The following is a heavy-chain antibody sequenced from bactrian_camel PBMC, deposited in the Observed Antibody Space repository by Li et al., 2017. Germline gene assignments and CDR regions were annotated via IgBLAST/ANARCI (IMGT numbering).Heavy chain of an antibody. CDR1: EFTSRDPM. CDR2: ISSDGRVT. J-gene: IGHJ4*01. Sequence: QVQLVESGGGLVQPGGSLRLSCAASEFTSRDPMEWTISWVRQAPGKGLEWVSSISSDGRVTWYGNSAKGRFTISRDNGQNTLYLRMNSLEPEDTAVYFCAADVLRSYCRGWHCPKWNYWGQGTQVTVS. CDR3: AADVLRSYCRGWHCPKWNY. V-gene: IGHV3S6*01. D-gene: IGHD2*01.